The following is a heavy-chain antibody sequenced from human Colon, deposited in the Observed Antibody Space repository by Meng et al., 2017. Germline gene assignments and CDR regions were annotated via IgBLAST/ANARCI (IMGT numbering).Heavy chain of an antibody. CDR3: ARRYSSVWYSFDP. V-gene: IGHV1-8*01. CDR1: GSTFTSYD. Sequence: QWQLRQSGAEVKKPGASVKVSCKASGSTFTSYDIHWVRQGTGQGLEWMGWMNPHSGSTGYAQKFQDRVTMTRNSSISTVYLELSSLSSEDTAVYYCARRYSSVWYSFDPWGQGTLVTVSS. D-gene: IGHD6-19*01. J-gene: IGHJ5*02. CDR2: MNPHSGST.